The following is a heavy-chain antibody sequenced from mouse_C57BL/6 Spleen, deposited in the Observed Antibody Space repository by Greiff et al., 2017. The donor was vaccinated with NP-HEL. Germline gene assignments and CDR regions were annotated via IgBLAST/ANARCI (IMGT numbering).Heavy chain of an antibody. D-gene: IGHD2-1*01. Sequence: VQLVESGAELVRPGASVTLSCKASGYTFTDYEMHWVKQTPVHGLEWIGAIDPETGGTAYNQKFKGKAILTADKSSSTAYMELRSLTSEDSAVYYCTRALYGKNWYFDVWGTGTTVTVSS. J-gene: IGHJ1*03. CDR2: IDPETGGT. V-gene: IGHV1-15*01. CDR3: TRALYGKNWYFDV. CDR1: GYTFTDYE.